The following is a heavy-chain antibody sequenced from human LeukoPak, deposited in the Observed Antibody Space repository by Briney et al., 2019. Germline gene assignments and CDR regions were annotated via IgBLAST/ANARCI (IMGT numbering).Heavy chain of an antibody. Sequence: GASVKVSCKASGGTFISYAISWVRQAPGQGLEWMGWIIAYNGNTNYAQKLQGRVTMTTDTSTSTAYMELRSLRSDDTAVYYCARAGYDLLTLAPDPANDYWGQGTLVTVSS. CDR3: ARAGYDLLTLAPDPANDY. J-gene: IGHJ4*02. V-gene: IGHV1-18*01. CDR2: IIAYNGNT. CDR1: GGTFISYA. D-gene: IGHD3-9*01.